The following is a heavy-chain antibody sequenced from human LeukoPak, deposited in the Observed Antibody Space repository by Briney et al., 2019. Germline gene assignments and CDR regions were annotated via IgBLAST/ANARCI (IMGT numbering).Heavy chain of an antibody. CDR1: GFTFSSYG. V-gene: IGHV3-23*01. CDR3: AKPVAASRSDWFDP. D-gene: IGHD2-15*01. CDR2: ISGSGGST. Sequence: GGSLRLSCAASGFTFSSYGMSWVRQAPGKGPEWVSAISGSGGSTYYADSVKGRFTISRDNSKNTLYLQMNSLRAEDTAVYYCAKPVAASRSDWFDPWGQGTLVTVSS. J-gene: IGHJ5*02.